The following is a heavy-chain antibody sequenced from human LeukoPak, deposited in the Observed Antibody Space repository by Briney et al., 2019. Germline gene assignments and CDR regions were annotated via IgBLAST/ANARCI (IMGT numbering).Heavy chain of an antibody. CDR3: AHLRQNDGYFES. Sequence: PGGSLGLSCAASGFTFTSSTMSWVRQAPGKGLEWVSSISGSATYTYFADSVKGRFTVSRDNSRNTLYLQLNSLRVDDTAVYYCAHLRQNDGYFESWGQGTLVTVAS. J-gene: IGHJ4*02. V-gene: IGHV3-23*01. CDR2: ISGSATYT. D-gene: IGHD2/OR15-2a*01. CDR1: GFTFTSST.